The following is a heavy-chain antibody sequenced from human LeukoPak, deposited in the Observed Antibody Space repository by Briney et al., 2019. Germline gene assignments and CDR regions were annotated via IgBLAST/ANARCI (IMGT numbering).Heavy chain of an antibody. CDR3: ARGMYYYDSTTYYDFDY. V-gene: IGHV1-46*01. J-gene: IGHJ4*02. Sequence: ASVKVSCKASGNSFSTYWVHWVRQAPGQGLEWMGMVNPRDGARSYAQKVQGRVTMTRDTSTNTVFMELSSLRSEDTAVYYCARGMYYYDSTTYYDFDYWGQGTLVTVSS. CDR1: GNSFSTYW. CDR2: VNPRDGAR. D-gene: IGHD3-22*01.